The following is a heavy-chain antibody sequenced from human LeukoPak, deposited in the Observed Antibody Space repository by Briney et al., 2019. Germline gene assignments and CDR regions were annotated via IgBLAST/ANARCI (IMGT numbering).Heavy chain of an antibody. Sequence: ASVKVSCKASGYTFTSYGISWVRQAPGQGLEWMGWISAYNGNTNYAQKLQGRVTMTTDTSTSTAYMELSSLRSEDTAVYYCARATALDAYYYYYYGMDVWGQGTTVTVSS. CDR2: ISAYNGNT. CDR3: ARATALDAYYYYYYGMDV. J-gene: IGHJ6*02. V-gene: IGHV1-18*01. CDR1: GYTFTSYG. D-gene: IGHD5-18*01.